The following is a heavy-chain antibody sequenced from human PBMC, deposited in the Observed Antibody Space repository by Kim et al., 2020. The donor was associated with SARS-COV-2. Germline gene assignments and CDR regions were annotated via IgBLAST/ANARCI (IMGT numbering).Heavy chain of an antibody. J-gene: IGHJ6*02. CDR1: GYSFTSYW. CDR3: ARYDYYGSGRSDAVSPYYYYYGMDV. D-gene: IGHD3-10*01. Sequence: GESLKISCKGSGYSFTSYWIGWVRQMPGKGLEWMGIIYPGDSDTRYSPSFQGQVTISADKSISTAYLQWSSLKASDTAMYYCARYDYYGSGRSDAVSPYYYYYGMDVWGQGTTVTVSS. V-gene: IGHV5-51*01. CDR2: IYPGDSDT.